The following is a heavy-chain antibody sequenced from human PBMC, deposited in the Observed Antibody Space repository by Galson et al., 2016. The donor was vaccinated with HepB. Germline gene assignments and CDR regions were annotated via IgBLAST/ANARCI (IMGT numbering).Heavy chain of an antibody. D-gene: IGHD3-10*01. J-gene: IGHJ6*02. CDR3: ARGVRMGFGGRRPPILYGMDV. Sequence: SLRLSCAASGFTFSSYSMNWVRQAPGKGLEWVSSISSSSSYIYYADSVKGRFTISRDNAKNSLYLQMNSLRAEDTAVYYCARGVRMGFGGRRPPILYGMDVWGQGTTVTVSS. V-gene: IGHV3-21*01. CDR2: ISSSSSYI. CDR1: GFTFSSYS.